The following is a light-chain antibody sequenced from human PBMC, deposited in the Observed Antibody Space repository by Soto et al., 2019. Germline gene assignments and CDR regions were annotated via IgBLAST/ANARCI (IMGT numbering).Light chain of an antibody. CDR1: QSVRSSY. CDR2: GAS. Sequence: ESVSTQSPGALALSPGDRAALNCRASQSVRSSYLAWYQQQPGQAPRLLIHGASRRATGIPDRFSGSGSGTDFTLTISRLEPEDFAVYYCQQYGSSGTFGQGTKVDI. CDR3: QQYGSSGT. V-gene: IGKV3-20*01. J-gene: IGKJ1*01.